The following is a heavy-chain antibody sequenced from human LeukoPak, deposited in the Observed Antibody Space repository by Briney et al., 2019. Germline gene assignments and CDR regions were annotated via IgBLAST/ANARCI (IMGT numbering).Heavy chain of an antibody. J-gene: IGHJ4*02. CDR1: GYIFRNYG. D-gene: IGHD6-13*01. CDR2: ISVYNGNT. V-gene: IGHV1-18*01. Sequence: ASVKVSCKASGYIFRNYGASWVRQAPGQGLEWMGWISVYNGNTNYAQKFQGRVTMTTDTSTTTAYLELGSLRSDDTAVYYCARGFSGSSWASNFDFWGQGTLVTVSS. CDR3: ARGFSGSSWASNFDF.